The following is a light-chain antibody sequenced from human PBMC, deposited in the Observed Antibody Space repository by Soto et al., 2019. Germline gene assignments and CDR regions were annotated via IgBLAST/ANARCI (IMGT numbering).Light chain of an antibody. CDR2: SNH. Sequence: QLVLTQPPSASGTPGQRVTISCSGGSSNIGSNTVNWYQQLPGTAPKLLLYSNHQRPSGVPDRFSGSKSGTAASLAISGLQSEDEADYYCAAWDDSLNGVVFGGGTKLTVL. J-gene: IGLJ2*01. CDR1: SSNIGSNT. V-gene: IGLV1-44*01. CDR3: AAWDDSLNGVV.